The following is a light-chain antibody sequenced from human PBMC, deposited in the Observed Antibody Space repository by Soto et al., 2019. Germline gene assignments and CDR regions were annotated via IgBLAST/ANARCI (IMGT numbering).Light chain of an antibody. J-gene: IGKJ1*01. CDR1: HGVSSTY. V-gene: IGKV3-20*01. Sequence: IVLSDSPGALSLSPGERATLSCRASHGVSSTYLAWYLQKSVQAPMLLIYGASVRATGIPDRFSGSGSGTDFTLTITRLEPEDFAGDYCQQLVGPSSTFGQGTKVDIK. CDR2: GAS. CDR3: QQLVGPSST.